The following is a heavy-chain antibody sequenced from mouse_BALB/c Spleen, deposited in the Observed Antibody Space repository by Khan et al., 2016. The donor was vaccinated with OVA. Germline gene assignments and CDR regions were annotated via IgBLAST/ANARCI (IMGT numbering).Heavy chain of an antibody. CDR3: ARVYGGDFDY. D-gene: IGHD1-1*01. CDR1: GYSITTDYA. J-gene: IGHJ2*01. CDR2: ISYSGNT. V-gene: IGHV3-2*02. Sequence: EVQLVESGPGLVKPSQSLSLTCTVTGYSITTDYAWNWIRQFPGNKLEWMGFISYSGNTKYNPSLKSRISITRDTSKNQFFLQLKSVTTEDTARYYGARVYGGDFDYWGQGTTLTVSS.